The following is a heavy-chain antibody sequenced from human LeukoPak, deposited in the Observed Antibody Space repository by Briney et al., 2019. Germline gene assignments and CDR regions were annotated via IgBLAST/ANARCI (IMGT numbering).Heavy chain of an antibody. CDR1: GYTFTDYY. Sequence: ASVNVSCKASGYTFTDYYMHWVRQAPGQGLESMGLINPNSGGTNFAQKFQGRVTMIRDTSISTAYMELSRQRSDDTAVYYCARGSSWGLYYYYMDVWGKGTTVTISS. CDR3: ARGSSWGLYYYYMDV. J-gene: IGHJ6*03. V-gene: IGHV1-2*02. D-gene: IGHD6-13*01. CDR2: INPNSGGT.